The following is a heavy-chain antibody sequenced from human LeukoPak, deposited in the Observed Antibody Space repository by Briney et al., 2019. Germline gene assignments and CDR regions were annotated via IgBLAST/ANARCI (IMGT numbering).Heavy chain of an antibody. J-gene: IGHJ4*02. CDR1: GFTFSSYG. CDR3: ARDDCSGGSCYCIY. D-gene: IGHD2-15*01. Sequence: GGSLRLSCAASGFTFSSYGMHWVRQAPGKGLEWVALMSHDGSDKYFPDSVKGRFTISRDNSKSTLYLQMNSLRAEDTAVYYCARDDCSGGSCYCIYWGQGTLVTVSS. V-gene: IGHV3-33*01. CDR2: MSHDGSDK.